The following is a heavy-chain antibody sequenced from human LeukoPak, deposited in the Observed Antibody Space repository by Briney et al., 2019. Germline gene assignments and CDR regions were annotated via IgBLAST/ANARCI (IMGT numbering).Heavy chain of an antibody. J-gene: IGHJ3*02. CDR1: GFFFNSYW. Sequence: GGSLRLSCVTSGFFFNSYWMSWVRQAPGKGLEWVSSISSGSTYMYYADSVKGRFTVSRDNAQNSVFLQMNSLRAEDTAVYYCGRVGGRSKAAKGDAFDIWGQGTMVVVSS. CDR2: ISSGSTYM. D-gene: IGHD6-6*01. V-gene: IGHV3-21*06. CDR3: GRVGGRSKAAKGDAFDI.